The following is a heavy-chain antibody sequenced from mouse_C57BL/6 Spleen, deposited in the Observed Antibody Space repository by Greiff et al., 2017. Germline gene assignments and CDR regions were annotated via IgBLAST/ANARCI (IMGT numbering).Heavy chain of an antibody. Sequence: QVQLQQPGAELVKPGASVKLSCKASGYTFTSYWMHWVKQRPGQGLEWIGMIHPNSGSTNYNEKFKSKATLTVDKPSSTAYMQLSSLTSEDSAVYYCARDDYDVAWFAYWGQGTLVTVSA. V-gene: IGHV1-64*01. CDR2: IHPNSGST. D-gene: IGHD2-4*01. CDR3: ARDDYDVAWFAY. CDR1: GYTFTSYW. J-gene: IGHJ3*01.